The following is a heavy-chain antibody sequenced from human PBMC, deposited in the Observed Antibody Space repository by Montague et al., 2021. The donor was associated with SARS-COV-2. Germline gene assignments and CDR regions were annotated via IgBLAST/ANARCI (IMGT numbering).Heavy chain of an antibody. D-gene: IGHD2-2*01. Sequence: SETLSLTCAVYGGSFSDYYWSWIRQPPGKGLEWIGEINHSGSTXXXPSXXXRVTISVDTSRNQFSLKLSSVTAADTAVYYCARFLRRVVPAATGHWEKNYYYYYTDVWGKGTTVTVSS. CDR1: GGSFSDYY. V-gene: IGHV4-34*01. J-gene: IGHJ6*03. CDR2: INHSGST. CDR3: ARFLRRVVPAATGHWEKNYYYYYTDV.